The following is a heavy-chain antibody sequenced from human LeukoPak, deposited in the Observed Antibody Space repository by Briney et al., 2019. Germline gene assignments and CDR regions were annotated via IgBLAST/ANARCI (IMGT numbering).Heavy chain of an antibody. Sequence: GGSLRLSCTASGFSFSSYWIHWVRQAPGKGLVWVSRIKSDGSSTTYADSVKGRFTISRDNAKNTLYLQMNSLRVEDTAVYYCARDGYSDSLDYWGQGTLVTVSS. CDR1: GFSFSSYW. J-gene: IGHJ4*02. CDR2: IKSDGSST. V-gene: IGHV3-74*01. D-gene: IGHD4-11*01. CDR3: ARDGYSDSLDY.